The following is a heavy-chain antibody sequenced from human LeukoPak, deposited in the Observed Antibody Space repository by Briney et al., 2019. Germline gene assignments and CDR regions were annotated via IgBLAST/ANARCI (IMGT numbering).Heavy chain of an antibody. J-gene: IGHJ4*02. CDR1: GGSISSYY. D-gene: IGHD6-13*01. Sequence: SETLSLTCTVSGGSISSYYWGWIRQPPGKELEWIGTIYYSGSTYYNPSLKSRVTISLDTSKSQFSLKLSSVTAADTAVYYCARLRYSSSWYADYWGQGTLVTVSS. V-gene: IGHV4-59*08. CDR3: ARLRYSSSWYADY. CDR2: IYYSGST.